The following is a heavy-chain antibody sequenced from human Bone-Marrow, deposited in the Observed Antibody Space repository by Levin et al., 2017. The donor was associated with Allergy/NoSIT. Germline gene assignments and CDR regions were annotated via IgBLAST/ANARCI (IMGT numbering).Heavy chain of an antibody. CDR1: GFTFSSYA. J-gene: IGHJ5*02. Sequence: AGGSLRLSCVVSGFTFSSYALSWVRQAPGKGLEWVSTISGSGGSTYYADSVKGRFTISRDNSKNTLYLQMNSLRAEDTAIYYCAKNFDSLLSGLDHWGQGTLVTVSA. CDR3: AKNFDSLLSGLDH. CDR2: ISGSGGST. D-gene: IGHD3-9*01. V-gene: IGHV3-23*01.